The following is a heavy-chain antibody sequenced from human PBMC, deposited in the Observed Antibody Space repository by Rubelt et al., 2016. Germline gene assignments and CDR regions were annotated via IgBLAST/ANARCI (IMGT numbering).Heavy chain of an antibody. Sequence: QVQLVQSGAEVKKPGASVKVSCKVSGYTLTELSMHWVRQAPGKGLEWMGGFDPEDGETIYDKKFRGRVTMTEATSTDTAYMELSSLRSEDTAVYYCATDKGIAVAGFDYWGQGTLVTVSS. D-gene: IGHD6-19*01. CDR3: ATDKGIAVAGFDY. V-gene: IGHV1-24*01. J-gene: IGHJ4*02. CDR1: GYTLTELS. CDR2: FDPEDGET.